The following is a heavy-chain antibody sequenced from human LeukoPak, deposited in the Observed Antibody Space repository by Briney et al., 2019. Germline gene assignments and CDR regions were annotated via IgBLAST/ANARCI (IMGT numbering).Heavy chain of an antibody. J-gene: IGHJ6*03. D-gene: IGHD3-3*01. V-gene: IGHV1-69*04. CDR1: GGTFSSYA. CDR3: ARVVAIFGVVIPLYYMDV. CDR2: IIPILGIA. Sequence: GSSVKVSCKASGGTFSSYAISWVRQAPGQGLEWMGRIIPILGIANYAQKFQGRVTITADKSTSTAYMELSSLRSEDTAVYYCARVVAIFGVVIPLYYMDVWGKGTTVTVSS.